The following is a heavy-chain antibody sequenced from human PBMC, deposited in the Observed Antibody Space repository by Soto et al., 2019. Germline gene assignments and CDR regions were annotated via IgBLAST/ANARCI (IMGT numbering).Heavy chain of an antibody. D-gene: IGHD3-3*01. Sequence: VQLLESGGGLVQPGGSLRLSCAASGFTFSSYVMSWVRQAPGKGLEWVSGISGSGGSTYYADFVKGRFTIARDNSKNALYLQMNSLRAEDTAVYYCLKGSGLDYWGQGTLVTVSS. V-gene: IGHV3-23*01. CDR2: ISGSGGST. J-gene: IGHJ4*02. CDR1: GFTFSSYV. CDR3: LKGSGLDY.